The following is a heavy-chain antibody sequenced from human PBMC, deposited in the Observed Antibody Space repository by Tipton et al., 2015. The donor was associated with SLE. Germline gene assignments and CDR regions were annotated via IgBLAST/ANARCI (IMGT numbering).Heavy chain of an antibody. CDR2: ISAYNGNT. D-gene: IGHD2-2*01. CDR1: GYTFTSYG. V-gene: IGHV1-18*01. Sequence: QLVQSGAEVKKPGASVKVSCKASGYTFTSYGISWVRQAPGQGLEWMGWISAYNGNTNYAQKLQGRVTMTTDTSTSTAYMELRSLRSDDTAVYYCARAGDIVVVPAAXGAAWFDPWXQGTLVTVSS. CDR3: ARAGDIVVVPAAXGAAWFDP. J-gene: IGHJ5*02.